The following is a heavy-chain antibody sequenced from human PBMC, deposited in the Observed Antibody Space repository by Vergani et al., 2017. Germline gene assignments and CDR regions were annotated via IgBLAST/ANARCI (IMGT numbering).Heavy chain of an antibody. Sequence: QVKLEESGGGVVQPGRSLRLSCAASGFSFGNYAMHWVRQAPGKGLEWVGVIWYDGSNKYYADSVKGRFTISRDNSKNTLYLQMNSLRAEDTAVYYCARYCSSTSCYGAGYWCQGTLVTVSS. CDR2: IWYDGSNK. D-gene: IGHD2-2*01. J-gene: IGHJ4*02. V-gene: IGHV3-33*08. CDR1: GFSFGNYA. CDR3: ARYCSSTSCYGAGY.